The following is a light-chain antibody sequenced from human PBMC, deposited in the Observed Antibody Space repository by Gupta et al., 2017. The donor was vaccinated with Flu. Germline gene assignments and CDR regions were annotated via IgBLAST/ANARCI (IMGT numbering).Light chain of an antibody. CDR3: GAYADPPRNMV. CDR2: GVS. J-gene: IGLJ2*01. Sequence: TTCTAGSSSIGGSNYVTWYHQHPGTAPKALIYGVSKRPSGVPDRFSGSKSGNSASLTIXGXQSEDEXDYYCGAYADPPRNMVFGGGTKLTVL. CDR1: SSSIGGSNY. V-gene: IGLV2-11*03.